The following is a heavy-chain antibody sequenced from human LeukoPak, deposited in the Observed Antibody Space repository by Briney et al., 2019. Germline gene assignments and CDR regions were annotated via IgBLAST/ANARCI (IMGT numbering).Heavy chain of an antibody. V-gene: IGHV3-30-3*01. CDR1: GFTFNTHT. CDR2: ISNDGDTK. CDR3: ARNDYGDPDEYFQH. Sequence: GGSLRLSCAASGFTFNTHTMHWVRQAPGKGLEWVAVISNDGDTKFYADSVKGRFTISRDNAKNSLYLQMNSLRAEDTAVYYCARNDYGDPDEYFQHWGQGTLVTVSS. J-gene: IGHJ1*01. D-gene: IGHD4-17*01.